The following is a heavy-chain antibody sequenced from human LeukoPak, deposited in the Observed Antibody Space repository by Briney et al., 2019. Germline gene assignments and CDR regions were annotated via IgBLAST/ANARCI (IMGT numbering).Heavy chain of an antibody. CDR3: TSSDPQVRRGWFDP. Sequence: PSETLSLTCAVYGGSFSGYYWSWIRQPPGKGLEWIGEINHSGSTNYNPSLKSRVTISVDTSKNQFSLKLSSVTAADTAVYYCTSSDPQVRRGWFDPWGQGTLVTFSS. CDR1: GGSFSGYY. V-gene: IGHV4-34*01. D-gene: IGHD2-21*02. CDR2: INHSGST. J-gene: IGHJ5*02.